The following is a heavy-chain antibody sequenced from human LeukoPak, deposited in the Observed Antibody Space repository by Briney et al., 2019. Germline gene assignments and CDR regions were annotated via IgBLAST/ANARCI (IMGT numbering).Heavy chain of an antibody. CDR3: ARLVRVVRAGSYYFDY. J-gene: IGHJ4*02. D-gene: IGHD3-22*01. CDR2: INQDGSEK. CDR1: GFSLSGYW. V-gene: IGHV3-7*03. Sequence: GGSLRLSCAAYGFSLSGYWMSWVRQAPGKGLEWVANINQDGSEKKYLDSVKGRFTISRDNAKNSLYLQMNSLRAEDTAVYYCARLVRVVRAGSYYFDYWGQGTLVTVSS.